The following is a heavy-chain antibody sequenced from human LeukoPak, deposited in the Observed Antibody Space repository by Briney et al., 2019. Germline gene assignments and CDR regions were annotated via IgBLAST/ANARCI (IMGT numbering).Heavy chain of an antibody. Sequence: PGGSLRLSCAASGFTFDDYAMHWVRQAPGKGLEWVSGISWNSGSIGYADSVKGRFTISRDNAKNSLYLQMNSLRAEDTAVYYCARDQPRYGSGSYDYWGQGTLVTVSS. CDR2: ISWNSGSI. CDR1: GFTFDDYA. CDR3: ARDQPRYGSGSYDY. D-gene: IGHD3-10*01. J-gene: IGHJ4*02. V-gene: IGHV3-9*01.